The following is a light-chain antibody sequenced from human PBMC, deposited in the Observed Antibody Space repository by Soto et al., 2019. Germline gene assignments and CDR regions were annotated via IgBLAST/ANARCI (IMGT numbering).Light chain of an antibody. Sequence: DIQMTQSPSTLSASVGDRVTLTCRASQTIGSWLAWYQKKPGIAPKLLIYDASSLESGVPSRFSGSGSGTEFTLTISSLQPDDVATYYCQQYNSYPWTFGQGPKVEIK. CDR3: QQYNSYPWT. J-gene: IGKJ1*01. V-gene: IGKV1-5*01. CDR2: DAS. CDR1: QTIGSW.